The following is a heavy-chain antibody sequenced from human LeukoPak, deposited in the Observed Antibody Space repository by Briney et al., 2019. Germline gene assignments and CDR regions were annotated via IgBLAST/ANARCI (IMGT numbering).Heavy chain of an antibody. J-gene: IGHJ3*02. CDR2: INPNTGTT. CDR1: GYTFTDYY. V-gene: IGHV1-2*06. D-gene: IGHD3-22*01. Sequence: ASVKVSCKASGYTFTDYYMHWVRQAPGQGLECMGRINPNTGTTNYAQKIQGRVTMTRDTSINRAYMELSSLRSDDTAVYYCARVSSSGGYYSYDTFNIWGQGTMVTVSS. CDR3: ARVSSSGGYYSYDTFNI.